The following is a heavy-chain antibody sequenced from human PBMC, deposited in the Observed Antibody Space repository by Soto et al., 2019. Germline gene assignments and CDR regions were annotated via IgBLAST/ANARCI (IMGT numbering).Heavy chain of an antibody. CDR2: ISVYSGYA. D-gene: IGHD1-1*01. Sequence: QVQLVQSGPELTKPGASVKVSCKTCGYSFYNSGISWVRQAPGQGLEWMGWISVYSGYAHYAQKLHGRVTMTADTFTSPSYMELRRLRSDDTAMYYCAKNGTTWFAAWCQGTRVTVSS. V-gene: IGHV1-18*01. CDR3: AKNGTTWFAA. CDR1: GYSFYNSG. J-gene: IGHJ5*02.